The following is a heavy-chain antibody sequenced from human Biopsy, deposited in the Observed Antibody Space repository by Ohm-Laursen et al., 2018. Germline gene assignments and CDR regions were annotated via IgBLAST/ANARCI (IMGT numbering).Heavy chain of an antibody. D-gene: IGHD6-13*01. CDR2: ISWNSGSI. V-gene: IGHV3-9*01. CDR3: VTEVGGVSSWYNN. Sequence: SLRLSCAASGFTFDDYAMHWVRQVPGKGLEWVSGISWNSGSIGYADSVKGRFTISRDNAKQSVHLQMNSLRAKDTAVYYCVTEVGGVSSWYNNWGQGTLVTVSS. CDR1: GFTFDDYA. J-gene: IGHJ4*02.